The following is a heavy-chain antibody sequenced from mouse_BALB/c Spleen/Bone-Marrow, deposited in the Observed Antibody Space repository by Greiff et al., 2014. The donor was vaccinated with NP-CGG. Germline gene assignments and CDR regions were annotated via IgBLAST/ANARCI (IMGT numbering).Heavy chain of an antibody. CDR3: ARDLDY. J-gene: IGHJ2*01. CDR1: GYTFTDYA. Sequence: QVQLQPSGAELVRPGVSVKISCKGSGYTFTDYAMHWVKQSHAKSLEWIGVISTYYGDATYNQKFEGKATMTVDKSSSTAYMELARLTSEDSAIYYCARDLDYWGQGTTLTVSS. V-gene: IGHV1S137*01. CDR2: ISTYYGDA.